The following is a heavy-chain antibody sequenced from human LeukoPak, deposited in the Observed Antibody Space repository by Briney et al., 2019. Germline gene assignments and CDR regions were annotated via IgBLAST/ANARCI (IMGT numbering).Heavy chain of an antibody. J-gene: IGHJ4*02. CDR1: GFTFSSYW. D-gene: IGHD3-10*01. CDR3: AREEIVNHYYGSGTYFLDY. V-gene: IGHV3-7*01. CDR2: IKQDGSEK. Sequence: PGGSLRLSCAASGFTFSSYWMSWVRQAPGKGLEWVANIKQDGSEKYYVDSVKGRFTISRDNAKNSLYLQMNSLRAEDTAVYYCAREEIVNHYYGSGTYFLDYWGQGTLVTVSS.